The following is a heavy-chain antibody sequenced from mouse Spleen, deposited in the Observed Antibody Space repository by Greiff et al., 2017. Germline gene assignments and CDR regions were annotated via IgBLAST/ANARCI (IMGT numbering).Heavy chain of an antibody. D-gene: IGHD2-4*01. CDR2: ISGGGSYT. CDR1: GFTFSSYG. Sequence: DVMLVESGGGLVKPGGSLKLSCAASGFTFSSYGMSWVRQTPEKRLEWVATISGGGSYTYYPDSVKGRFTISRDNAKNNLYLQMSSLRSEDTALYYCARQKYDYERAWFAYWGQGTLVTVSA. J-gene: IGHJ3*01. V-gene: IGHV5-9-2*01. CDR3: ARQKYDYERAWFAY.